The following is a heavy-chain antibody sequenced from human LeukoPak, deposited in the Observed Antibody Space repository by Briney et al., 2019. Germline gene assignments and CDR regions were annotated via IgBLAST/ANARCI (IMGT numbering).Heavy chain of an antibody. V-gene: IGHV5-51*01. J-gene: IGHJ3*02. Sequence: GESLKISGKGSGYSFTSYWIGWVRQMPGKGLEWMGIIYPGDSDTRYSPSFQGQVTISADKSISTAYLQWSSLKASDTAMYYCARSSGYCSSTSCYRDAFDIWGQGTMVTVSS. D-gene: IGHD2-2*01. CDR2: IYPGDSDT. CDR3: ARSSGYCSSTSCYRDAFDI. CDR1: GYSFTSYW.